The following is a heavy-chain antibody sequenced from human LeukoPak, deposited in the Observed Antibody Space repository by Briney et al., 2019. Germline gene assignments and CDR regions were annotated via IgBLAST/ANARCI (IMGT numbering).Heavy chain of an antibody. CDR2: ISGSGGST. D-gene: IGHD6-19*01. CDR1: GFTFSSYG. V-gene: IGHV3-23*01. J-gene: IGHJ4*02. CDR3: TSRSGWRYFDY. Sequence: GGSLRLSCAASGFTFSSYGMSWVRQAPGKGLEWVSAISGSGGSTYYADSVKGRFTISRDNSKNTLYLQMNSLRAEDTAVYYCTSRSGWRYFDYWGQGTLVTVSS.